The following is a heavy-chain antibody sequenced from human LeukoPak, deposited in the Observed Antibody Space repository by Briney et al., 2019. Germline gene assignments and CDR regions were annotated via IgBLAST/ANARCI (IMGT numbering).Heavy chain of an antibody. J-gene: IGHJ6*02. CDR2: ISAYNGNT. Sequence: GASVKVSCKASGYTFTSYGISWVRQAPGQGLEWMGWISAYNGNTNYAQTLQGRVTMTTDTSTSTAYMELRSLRSDDAAVYYCARDVVVVPAAYYYGMDVWGQGTTVTVSS. V-gene: IGHV1-18*01. CDR3: ARDVVVVPAAYYYGMDV. D-gene: IGHD2-2*01. CDR1: GYTFTSYG.